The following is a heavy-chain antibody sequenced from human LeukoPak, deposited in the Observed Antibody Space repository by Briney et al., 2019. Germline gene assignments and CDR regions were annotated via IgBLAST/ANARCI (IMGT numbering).Heavy chain of an antibody. J-gene: IGHJ4*02. V-gene: IGHV3-33*06. Sequence: GGSLRLSCAASGLTFSSYGMHWVRQAPGKGLEWVAVIWYDGSNKYYADSVKGRFTISRDNSKNTLYLQMNSLRAEDTAVYYCAKDLNAAAPGYWGQGTLVTVSS. CDR1: GLTFSSYG. CDR3: AKDLNAAAPGY. D-gene: IGHD6-13*01. CDR2: IWYDGSNK.